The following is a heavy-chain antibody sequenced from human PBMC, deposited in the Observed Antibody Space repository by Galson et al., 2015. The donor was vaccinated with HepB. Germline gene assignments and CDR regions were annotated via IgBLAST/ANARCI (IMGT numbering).Heavy chain of an antibody. CDR2: MKQDGGEK. CDR3: YDGHYSGR. CDR1: GFTFHNYW. Sequence: SLRFSCAASGFTFHNYWMNWVRHTPGKGLEWVASMKQDGGEKHYLDAVRGRFTISGDAATNSLLLQMNSLRAEDTAVYHCYDGHYSGRWGRGTQVTVSS. D-gene: IGHD4-17*01. V-gene: IGHV3-7*01. J-gene: IGHJ4*02.